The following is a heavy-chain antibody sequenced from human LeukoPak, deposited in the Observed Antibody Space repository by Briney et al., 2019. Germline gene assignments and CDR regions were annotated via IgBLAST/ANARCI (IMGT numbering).Heavy chain of an antibody. CDR1: GGSISSYSYY. D-gene: IGHD4-17*01. CDR3: ARHIRYGDYVRSKAFGS. V-gene: IGHV4-39*01. Sequence: KPSETLSLTCTVSGGSISSYSYYWGWIRQPPGKGLECIGSIYYCGSTYYNPSLESRVTISVDTSKNQFSLKLSSVTAADTAVYYCARHIRYGDYVRSKAFGSWGQGTLVTVSS. CDR2: IYYCGST. J-gene: IGHJ4*02.